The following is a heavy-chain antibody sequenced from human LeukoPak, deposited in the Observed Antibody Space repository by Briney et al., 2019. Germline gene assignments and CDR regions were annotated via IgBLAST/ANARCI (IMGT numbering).Heavy chain of an antibody. Sequence: PGGSLRLSCAASGFTFSSYAMHWVRQAPGKGLEWVAVISYDGSNKYYADSVKGRFTISRDNSKNTLYLQMNSLRAEDTAVYYCARDKVGGYDSSGYYCFQHWGQGTLVTVSS. D-gene: IGHD3-22*01. CDR1: GFTFSSYA. J-gene: IGHJ1*01. CDR3: ARDKVGGYDSSGYYCFQH. CDR2: ISYDGSNK. V-gene: IGHV3-30*04.